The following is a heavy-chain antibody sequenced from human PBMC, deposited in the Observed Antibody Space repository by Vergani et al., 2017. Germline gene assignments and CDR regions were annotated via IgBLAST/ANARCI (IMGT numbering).Heavy chain of an antibody. Sequence: QVQLQESGPGLVKPSETLSLTCTVSGGSISSYYWSWIRQPPGKGLEWIGYNYYSGSTNYNPSLKSRVTISVDTSKNQFSLKLSSVTATDTVVYYCARELELRAFDIWGQGTMVTVSA. CDR1: GGSISSYY. CDR3: ARELELRAFDI. J-gene: IGHJ3*02. D-gene: IGHD1-26*01. CDR2: NYYSGST. V-gene: IGHV4-59*01.